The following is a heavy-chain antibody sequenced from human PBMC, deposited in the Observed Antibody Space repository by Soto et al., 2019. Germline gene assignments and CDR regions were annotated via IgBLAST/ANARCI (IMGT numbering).Heavy chain of an antibody. D-gene: IGHD3-22*01. V-gene: IGHV3-30*04. J-gene: IGHJ6*01. CDR2: MSYDGENK. Sequence: LXLSFAASGITFSSYAMHWGRQAPGKVLEWVAVMSYDGENKYHADSVKGRFTISRDNSKNTLYLQMNSLRPEDTALYYCARDRGTRIDQYGMEVLGQGTMVIVSS. CDR3: ARDRGTRIDQYGMEV. CDR1: GITFSSYA.